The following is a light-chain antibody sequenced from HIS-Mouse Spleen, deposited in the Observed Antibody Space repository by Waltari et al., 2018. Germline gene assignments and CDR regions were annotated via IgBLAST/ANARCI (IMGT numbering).Light chain of an antibody. CDR1: SSDVGGYNY. V-gene: IGLV2-8*01. Sequence: QSALTQPPSASGSPGQSVTISCTGTSSDVGGYNYVSWYQQHPGKAPKRMIYEVSKRPSGVPDRFSGSKSGNTASLTVSGLQAEDEADYYCSSYAGSNNSLYVFGTGTKVTVL. CDR3: SSYAGSNNSLYV. J-gene: IGLJ1*01. CDR2: EVS.